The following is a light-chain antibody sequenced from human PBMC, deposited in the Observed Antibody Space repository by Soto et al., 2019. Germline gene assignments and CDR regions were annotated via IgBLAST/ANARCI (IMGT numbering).Light chain of an antibody. Sequence: EIVLTQSPATLSSFPCDRXILSCRASQAVNTRLAWYQHRPGQAPRLLIYLASNRAAGVPARFSGSGSGTDFTLTISDVEPEDFAVYYCHQRQSWPRTFGQGTKVDIK. CDR3: HQRQSWPRT. V-gene: IGKV3-11*01. CDR2: LAS. CDR1: QAVNTR. J-gene: IGKJ1*01.